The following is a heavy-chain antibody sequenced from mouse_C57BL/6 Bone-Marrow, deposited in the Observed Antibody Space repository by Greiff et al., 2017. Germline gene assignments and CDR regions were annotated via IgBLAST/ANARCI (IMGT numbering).Heavy chain of an antibody. V-gene: IGHV1-22*01. Sequence: RVEPGASVKMSCKASGYTFTDYNMHWVKQSHGKSLEWIGYINPNNGGTSYNQKFKGKATLTVNKSSSTAYMELRSLTSEDSAVYYCANDLLWLRRYYYAMDYWGQGTSVTVSS. D-gene: IGHD2-2*01. CDR1: GYTFTDYN. J-gene: IGHJ4*01. CDR3: ANDLLWLRRYYYAMDY. CDR2: INPNNGGT.